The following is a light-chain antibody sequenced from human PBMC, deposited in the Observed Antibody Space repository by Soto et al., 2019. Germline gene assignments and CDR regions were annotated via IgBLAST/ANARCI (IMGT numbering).Light chain of an antibody. CDR1: QDVSRY. CDR2: GAS. Sequence: QLTQSPSSLSASVGDRVTITCRASQDVSRYLAWYQHKAGKAPKLLIYGASTLQSGVPSRFSGFGSGTEFTLTISSLPTEDFATYHCQQLQRTPFTFGPGTTVDV. V-gene: IGKV1-9*01. J-gene: IGKJ3*01. CDR3: QQLQRTPFT.